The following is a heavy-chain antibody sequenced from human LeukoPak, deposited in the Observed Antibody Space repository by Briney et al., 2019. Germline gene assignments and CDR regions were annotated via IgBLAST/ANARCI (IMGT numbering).Heavy chain of an antibody. Sequence: GGSLRLSCEASTLTFSSYSMNWVRQAPGRGLEWVSSISSSSSYIYYADSVKGRFTISRDNAKNSLYLQMNSLRVEDTAVYYCARDPGYCSSTGCYSHYFDHWGQGILVTVSS. CDR2: ISSSSSYI. V-gene: IGHV3-21*01. J-gene: IGHJ4*02. CDR1: TLTFSSYS. D-gene: IGHD2-2*02. CDR3: ARDPGYCSSTGCYSHYFDH.